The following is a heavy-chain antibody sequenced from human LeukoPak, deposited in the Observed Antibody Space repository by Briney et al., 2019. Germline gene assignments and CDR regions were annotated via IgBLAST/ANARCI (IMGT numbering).Heavy chain of an antibody. J-gene: IGHJ3*02. CDR2: INPGGDNT. Sequence: ASVKVSCKASGYTFTNYYIHWVRQAPGQGLEWMGLINPGGDNTDYAQNFQGRVTMTRDTSTSTVYMGLSSLRSEDTAVYYCARIRDGYSDAYDIWGQGTMVTVSS. CDR1: GYTFTNYY. V-gene: IGHV1-46*01. D-gene: IGHD5-24*01. CDR3: ARIRDGYSDAYDI.